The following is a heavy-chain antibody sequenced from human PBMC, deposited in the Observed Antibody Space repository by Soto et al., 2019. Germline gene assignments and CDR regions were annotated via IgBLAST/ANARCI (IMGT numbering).Heavy chain of an antibody. D-gene: IGHD3-10*01. Sequence: GASVKVSCKASGGTFSSYAISWVRQAPGQGLKWMGGIIPIFGTANYAQKFQGRVTITADESTSTAYMELSSLRSEDTAVYYCARPNYGSGSHPFDYWGQGTLVTVSS. CDR2: IIPIFGTA. CDR3: ARPNYGSGSHPFDY. J-gene: IGHJ4*02. V-gene: IGHV1-69*13. CDR1: GGTFSSYA.